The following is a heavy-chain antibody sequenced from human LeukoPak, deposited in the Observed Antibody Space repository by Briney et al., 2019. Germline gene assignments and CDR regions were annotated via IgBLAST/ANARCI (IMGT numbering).Heavy chain of an antibody. CDR3: ARLSFGSGSYYNFYFDY. J-gene: IGHJ4*02. V-gene: IGHV4-39*01. CDR2: IYHSGNT. D-gene: IGHD3-10*01. CDR1: GGSISRNSHY. Sequence: PSETLSLTCTVSGGSISRNSHYWGWIRQPPGEGLEWIGSIYHSGNTYYNASLKSRVTISVDASKNQFSLNLRSVTAADTAVYYCARLSFGSGSYYNFYFDYWGQGTLVPVS.